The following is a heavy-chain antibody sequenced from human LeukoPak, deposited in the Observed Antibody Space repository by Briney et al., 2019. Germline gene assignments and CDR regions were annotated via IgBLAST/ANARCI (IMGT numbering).Heavy chain of an antibody. V-gene: IGHV4-39*01. D-gene: IGHD3-10*01. CDR2: IYYSGST. CDR3: ARRGGIIRGVASYYYMDV. CDR1: GGSINSSYYY. Sequence: SETLSLTCTVSGGSINSSYYYWGWIRQPPGKGLEWIGSIYYSGSTYYNPSLKSRVTISVDTSKNQFSLKLSSVTAADTAAYYCARRGGIIRGVASYYYMDVWGKGTTVTVSS. J-gene: IGHJ6*03.